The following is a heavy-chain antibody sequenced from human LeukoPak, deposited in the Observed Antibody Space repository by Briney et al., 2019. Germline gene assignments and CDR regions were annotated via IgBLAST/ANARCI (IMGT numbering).Heavy chain of an antibody. CDR1: GGSISSSSYY. CDR3: ARVSNYDFWSGYPTDY. Sequence: PSETLSLTCTVSGGSISSSSYYWGWTRHPPGKGLEWNGSIYYSGSTCYNPSYKSRVTISVDTPKNQSSLKLSSVTDADTAVYYCARVSNYDFWSGYPTDYWGQGTLVTVSS. D-gene: IGHD3-3*01. CDR2: IYYSGST. J-gene: IGHJ4*02. V-gene: IGHV4-39*07.